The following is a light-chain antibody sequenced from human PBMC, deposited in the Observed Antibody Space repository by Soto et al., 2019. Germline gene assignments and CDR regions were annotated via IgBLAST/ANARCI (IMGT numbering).Light chain of an antibody. J-gene: IGKJ2*01. Sequence: DIQTTQSPSTLSASVGDRVTITGRASQAISSWLAWYQQKPGKAPRLLIYDASNLESGIPSRFSGSGSGTEFTLTISNLQPDDFATYYCQRYNTYLYTFGQGTKVDIK. V-gene: IGKV1-5*01. CDR2: DAS. CDR3: QRYNTYLYT. CDR1: QAISSW.